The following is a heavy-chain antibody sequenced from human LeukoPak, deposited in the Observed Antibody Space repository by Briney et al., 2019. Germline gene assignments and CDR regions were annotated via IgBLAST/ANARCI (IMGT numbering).Heavy chain of an antibody. CDR1: GGSFSGYY. Sequence: SETLSLTCAVYGGSFSGYYWSWIRQPPGKGLEWIGEINHSGSTNYNPSLKSRVTISVDTSKNQFSLKLSSVTAADTAVYYCARAPPPYYYDSSGCYYASALRWFDPWGQGTLVTVSS. V-gene: IGHV4-34*01. J-gene: IGHJ5*02. CDR3: ARAPPPYYYDSSGCYYASALRWFDP. CDR2: INHSGST. D-gene: IGHD3-22*01.